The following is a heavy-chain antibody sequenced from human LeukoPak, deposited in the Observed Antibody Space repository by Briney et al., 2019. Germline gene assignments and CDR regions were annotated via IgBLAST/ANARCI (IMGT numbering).Heavy chain of an antibody. Sequence: PSETLSLTCPVSGYSISSGYYWGWIRQPPGKGLEWIGYIYYSGSTNYNPSLKSRVTISVDTSKNQFSLKLSSVTAADTAVYYCARASTITMVRGPDPVDAFDIWGQGTMVTVSS. V-gene: IGHV4-38-2*02. CDR2: IYYSGST. CDR1: GYSISSGYY. D-gene: IGHD3-10*01. CDR3: ARASTITMVRGPDPVDAFDI. J-gene: IGHJ3*02.